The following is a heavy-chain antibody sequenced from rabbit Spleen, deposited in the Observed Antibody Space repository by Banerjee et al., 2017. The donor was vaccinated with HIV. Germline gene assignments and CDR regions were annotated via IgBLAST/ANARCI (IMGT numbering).Heavy chain of an antibody. CDR1: GFSFSSGYY. CDR3: ARASNNDNYGWAINL. Sequence: QQLEESGGGLVKPGASLTLTCKASGFSFSSGYYMCWVRQAPGKGLEWIACIRAWDNGNTWYASWAKGRFTISKTSSTTVTLQMTSLTAADTATYFCARASNNDNYGWAINLWGQGTLVTVS. D-gene: IGHD6-1*01. CDR2: IRAWDNGNT. J-gene: IGHJ3*01. V-gene: IGHV1S40*01.